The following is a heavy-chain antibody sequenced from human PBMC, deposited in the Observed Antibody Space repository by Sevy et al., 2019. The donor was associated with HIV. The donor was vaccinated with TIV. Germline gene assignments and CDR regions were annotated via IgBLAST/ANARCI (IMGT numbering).Heavy chain of an antibody. CDR1: GYSFTSYW. Sequence: GESLKISCKGSGYSFTSYWIGWVRQMPGKGLEWMGIIYPGDSDTRYSPSFQGQVTISADKSISTAYLQWSSLKASGTAMXXXXRXYXSSWYSFDYWGQGTLVTVSS. J-gene: IGHJ4*02. CDR3: XRXYXSSWYSFDY. D-gene: IGHD6-13*01. CDR2: IYPGDSDT. V-gene: IGHV5-51*01.